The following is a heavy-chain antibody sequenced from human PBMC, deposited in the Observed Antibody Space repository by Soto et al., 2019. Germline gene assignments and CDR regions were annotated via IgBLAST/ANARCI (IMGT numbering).Heavy chain of an antibody. CDR3: ARGPLYYFDY. CDR1: GFTFSSYT. CDR2: ISSRSTNT. Sequence: EVQLVESGGGLVKPGGSLRLSCEDSGFTFSSYTMNWVRRAPGKGLEWVSSISSRSTNTHYADSVRGRFTISRDNAKRSLYLQVNSLRAEDTAEYYCARGPLYYFDYWGQGTRVTVSS. J-gene: IGHJ4*02. V-gene: IGHV3-21*02.